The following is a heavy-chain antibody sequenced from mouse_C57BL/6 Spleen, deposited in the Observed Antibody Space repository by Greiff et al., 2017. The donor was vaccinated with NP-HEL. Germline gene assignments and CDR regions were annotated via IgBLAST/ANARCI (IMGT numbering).Heavy chain of an antibody. CDR1: GYTFTGYW. CDR3: ASPYGYHRRYYAMDY. D-gene: IGHD2-2*01. V-gene: IGHV1-9*01. Sequence: VKLQESGAELMKPGASVKLSCKATGYTFTGYWLEWVKQRPGHGLEWIGEILPGSGSTNYNEKFKGKATFTADTSSNTAYMQLSSLTTEDSAIYYCASPYGYHRRYYAMDYWGQGTSVTVSS. J-gene: IGHJ4*01. CDR2: ILPGSGST.